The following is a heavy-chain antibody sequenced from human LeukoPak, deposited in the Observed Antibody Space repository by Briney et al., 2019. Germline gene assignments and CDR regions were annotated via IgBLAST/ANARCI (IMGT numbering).Heavy chain of an antibody. D-gene: IGHD6-13*01. V-gene: IGHV3-30*02. J-gene: IGHJ4*02. CDR2: IRYDGSNK. Sequence: GGSLRLSCAASGFTFSSYGMHRVRQAPGKGLEWVAFIRYDGSNKYYADSVKGRFTISRDNSKNTLYLQMNSLRAEDTAVYYCAKSHWQQLVLYYWGQGTLVTVSS. CDR3: AKSHWQQLVLYY. CDR1: GFTFSSYG.